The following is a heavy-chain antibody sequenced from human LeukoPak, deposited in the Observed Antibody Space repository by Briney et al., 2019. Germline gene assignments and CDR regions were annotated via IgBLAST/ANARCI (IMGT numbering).Heavy chain of an antibody. CDR3: ARESNSMVRGVIGY. V-gene: IGHV1-18*01. CDR1: GYTFTSYG. CDR2: ISAYNGNT. J-gene: IGHJ4*02. Sequence: ASVKVSCKASGYTFTSYGISWVRQAPGQGLEWTGWISAYNGNTNYAQKLQGRVTMTTDTSTSTAYMELRSLRSDDTAVYYCARESNSMVRGVIGYWGQGALVTVSS. D-gene: IGHD3-10*01.